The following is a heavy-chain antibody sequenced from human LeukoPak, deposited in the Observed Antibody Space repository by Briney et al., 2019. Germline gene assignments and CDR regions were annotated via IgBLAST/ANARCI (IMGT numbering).Heavy chain of an antibody. CDR2: INPNSGGT. D-gene: IGHD3-22*01. CDR1: GYTFTGYY. CDR3: ARVGYYESSGYYEY. J-gene: IGHJ4*02. V-gene: IGHV1-2*04. Sequence: ASVKVSCKASGYTFTGYYMHWVRQAPGQGLGWMGWINPNSGGTNYAQKFQGWVTMTRDTSISTAYMELSRLRSDDTAVYYCARVGYYESSGYYEYWGQGTLVTVSS.